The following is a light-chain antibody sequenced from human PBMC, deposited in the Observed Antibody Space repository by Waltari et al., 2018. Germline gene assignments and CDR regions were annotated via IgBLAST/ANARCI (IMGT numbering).Light chain of an antibody. CDR3: QQTSSWPLT. CDR1: QSVSIN. V-gene: IGKV3-11*01. Sequence: EIVLTQSPATLSLSPWQRATLSCRASQSVSINLGWYQQKLGQPPRFLIYDASHRATGIPARFSASGSGTDFTLTISGLEPEDFALYFCQQTSSWPLTFGGGTKVEFK. J-gene: IGKJ4*01. CDR2: DAS.